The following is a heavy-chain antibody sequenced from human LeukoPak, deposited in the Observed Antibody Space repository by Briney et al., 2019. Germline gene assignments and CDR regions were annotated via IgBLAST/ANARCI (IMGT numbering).Heavy chain of an antibody. CDR2: INPSGTGT. V-gene: IGHV1-2*02. Sequence: ASVKVSCKASGYTITNNYMHWVRQAPGQGLEWMGVINPSGTGTSYAQKFQGRVTMTRDTSISTAYMELSRLRSDDTAVYYCARLYSARAFDYWGQGTLVTVSS. CDR1: GYTITNNY. J-gene: IGHJ4*02. D-gene: IGHD6-13*01. CDR3: ARLYSARAFDY.